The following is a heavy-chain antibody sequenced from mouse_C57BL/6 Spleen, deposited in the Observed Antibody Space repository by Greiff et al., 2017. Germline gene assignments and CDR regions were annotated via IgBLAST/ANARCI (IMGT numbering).Heavy chain of an antibody. CDR1: GFSLTSYG. Sequence: VQLQQSGPGLVQPSQSLSITCTVSGFSLTSYGVHWVRQSPGKGLEWLGVIWSGGSTDYNAAFISRLSISKDNSKSQVFFKMNSLQADDTAIYYCARTPLITTVVATRDYYAMDYWGQGTSVTVSS. J-gene: IGHJ4*01. V-gene: IGHV2-2*01. CDR2: IWSGGST. D-gene: IGHD1-1*01. CDR3: ARTPLITTVVATRDYYAMDY.